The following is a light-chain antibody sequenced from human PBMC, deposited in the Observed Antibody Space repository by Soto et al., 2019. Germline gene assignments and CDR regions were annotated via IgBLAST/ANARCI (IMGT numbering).Light chain of an antibody. CDR1: QSVGSGH. V-gene: IGKV3-20*01. Sequence: EIVLTQSPGTLSLSPGERATLSCRASQSVGSGHLAWYQQKPGQTPRLLIYGAYTRATGIPDRFSGSGSGTDFTLTISRLEPEDFAVYYCQHFGDSPLWAFGQGTEVEIK. J-gene: IGKJ1*01. CDR3: QHFGDSPLWA. CDR2: GAY.